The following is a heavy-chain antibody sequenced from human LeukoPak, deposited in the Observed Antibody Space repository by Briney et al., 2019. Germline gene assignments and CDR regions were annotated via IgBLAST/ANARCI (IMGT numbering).Heavy chain of an antibody. D-gene: IGHD5-24*01. Sequence: GGSLRLSCAASGFTFSSYWMSWVRQAPGKGLEWVANIKQDGSEKYYVDSVKGRFTISRDNSKNTLYLQMNSLRGEDTAVYYCARGRNGYNVNDYWGQGILVTVSS. V-gene: IGHV3-7*01. CDR2: IKQDGSEK. CDR1: GFTFSSYW. CDR3: ARGRNGYNVNDY. J-gene: IGHJ4*02.